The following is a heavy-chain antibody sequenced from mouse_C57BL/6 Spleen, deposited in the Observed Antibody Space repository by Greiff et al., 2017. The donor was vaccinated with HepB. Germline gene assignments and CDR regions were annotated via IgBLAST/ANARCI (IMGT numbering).Heavy chain of an antibody. Sequence: QVQLQQSGAELVMPGASVKLSCKASGYTFTSYWMHWVKQRPGQGLEWIGEIDPSDSYTNYNQKFKGKSTLTVDKSSSTAYMQLSSLTSEDSAVYYCARGYGDGYFDVWGTGTTVTVSS. J-gene: IGHJ1*03. V-gene: IGHV1-69*01. CDR2: IDPSDSYT. D-gene: IGHD2-13*01. CDR1: GYTFTSYW. CDR3: ARGYGDGYFDV.